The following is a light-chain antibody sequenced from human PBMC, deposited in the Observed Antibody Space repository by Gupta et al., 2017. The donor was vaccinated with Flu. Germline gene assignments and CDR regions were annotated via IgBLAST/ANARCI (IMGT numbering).Light chain of an antibody. J-gene: IGKJ1*01. CDR3: MQALQTPWT. CDR2: LGS. Sequence: TVLTQSPLSLPVTPGAPAPLSCRSSQSLLHRNGYNYLDWYLQKPGQSPQLLIYLGSNRASGVPDRFSGSGSGTDFTLKISRVEAEDVGIYYCMQALQTPWTFGQGTKVEIK. V-gene: IGKV2-28*01. CDR1: QSLLHRNGYNY.